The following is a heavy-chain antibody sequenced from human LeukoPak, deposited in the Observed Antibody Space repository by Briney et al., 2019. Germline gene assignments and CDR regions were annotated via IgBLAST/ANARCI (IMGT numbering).Heavy chain of an antibody. V-gene: IGHV3-48*03. Sequence: GGSLRLSCAGSGFTSSRSEMNWVRQAPGKGLEWISYISNTGTTIYYADTVQGRFTISRDNAKNSLYLRMNSLRPEDTAIYHCARDFGYSSRWFFDLWGRGTLVTVSS. CDR3: ARDFGYSSRWFFDL. J-gene: IGHJ2*01. D-gene: IGHD4-11*01. CDR2: ISNTGTTI. CDR1: GFTSSRSE.